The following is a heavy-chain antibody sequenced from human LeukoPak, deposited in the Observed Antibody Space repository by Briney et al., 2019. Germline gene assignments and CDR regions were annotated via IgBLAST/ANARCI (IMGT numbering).Heavy chain of an antibody. D-gene: IGHD3-3*01. Sequence: ASVKVSCKASGYTFTSYAMHWVRQAPGQRLEWMGWINPNSGGTNYAQKFQGWVTMTRDTSISTAYMELSRLRSDDTAVYYCARGVSRAYYDFWSGYGSGNWFDPWGQGTLVTVSS. CDR1: GYTFTSYA. J-gene: IGHJ5*02. V-gene: IGHV1-2*04. CDR3: ARGVSRAYYDFWSGYGSGNWFDP. CDR2: INPNSGGT.